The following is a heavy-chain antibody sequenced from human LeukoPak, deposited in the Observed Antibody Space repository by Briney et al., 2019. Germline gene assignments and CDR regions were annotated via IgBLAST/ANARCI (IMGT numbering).Heavy chain of an antibody. V-gene: IGHV4-39*07. Sequence: SETLSFTGTGSGGSISSSSYYWGWIRQPPGKGLEWIGSIYYSGSTYYNPSLKSRVTISVDTSKNQVSLKLSSVTAADTAVYYCARENYYDSSGYYYYYMDVWGKGTTVTVSS. D-gene: IGHD3-22*01. CDR1: GGSISSSSYY. J-gene: IGHJ6*03. CDR3: ARENYYDSSGYYYYYMDV. CDR2: IYYSGST.